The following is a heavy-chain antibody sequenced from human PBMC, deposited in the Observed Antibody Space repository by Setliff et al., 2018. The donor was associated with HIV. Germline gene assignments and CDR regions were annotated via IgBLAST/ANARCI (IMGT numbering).Heavy chain of an antibody. Sequence: ASVKVSCKASGYTFISYTMHWVRQAPGQRLEWMGWINPGNRNTQYSQKFQGRVSITRDTSASTTYMELRSLRSEDTAVYYCVRDLYDTSGYSPLLTGNRSDFWGQGTLVTVSS. V-gene: IGHV1-3*01. CDR1: GYTFISYT. J-gene: IGHJ4*02. D-gene: IGHD3-22*01. CDR2: INPGNRNT. CDR3: VRDLYDTSGYSPLLTGNRSDF.